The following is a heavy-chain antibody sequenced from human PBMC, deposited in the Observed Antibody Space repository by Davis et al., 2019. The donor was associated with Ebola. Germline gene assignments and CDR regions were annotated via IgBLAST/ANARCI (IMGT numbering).Heavy chain of an antibody. CDR1: GGSFSGYY. CDR3: ARFRTQRVVYAAYYYYGMDV. CDR2: INHSGST. Sequence: PSETLSLTCAVYGGSFSGYYWSWIRQPPGKGLEWIGEINHSGSTNYNPSLKSRVTISVDTSKNQFSLKLSSVTAADTAVYYCARFRTQRVVYAAYYYYGMDVWGQGTTVTVSS. J-gene: IGHJ6*02. V-gene: IGHV4-34*01. D-gene: IGHD2-8*02.